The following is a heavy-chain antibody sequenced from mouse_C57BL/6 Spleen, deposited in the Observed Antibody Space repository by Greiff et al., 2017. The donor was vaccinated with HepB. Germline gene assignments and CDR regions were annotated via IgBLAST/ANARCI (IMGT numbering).Heavy chain of an antibody. CDR1: GFTFSDYG. J-gene: IGHJ2*01. Sequence: EVKLQESGGGLVKPGGSLKLSCAASGFTFSDYGMHWVRQAPEKGLEWVAYISSGSSTIYYADTVKGRFTISRDNAKNTLFLQMTSLRSEDTAMYYCARLYGSSYRLGYFDYWGQGTTLTVSS. V-gene: IGHV5-17*01. CDR2: ISSGSSTI. D-gene: IGHD1-1*01. CDR3: ARLYGSSYRLGYFDY.